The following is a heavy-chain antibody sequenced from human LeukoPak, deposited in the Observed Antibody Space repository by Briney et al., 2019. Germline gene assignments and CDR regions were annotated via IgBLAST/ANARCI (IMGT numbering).Heavy chain of an antibody. D-gene: IGHD3-22*01. V-gene: IGHV3-33*01. CDR3: ARGYDSSGYYPPLGAFDI. CDR2: IWYDGSNK. CDR1: GFTFSSYG. Sequence: GGSLRLSCAASGFTFSSYGMHWVRQAPGKGLEWVADIWYDGSNKYYADSVKGRFTISRDNSKNTLYLQMNSLRAEDTAVYYCARGYDSSGYYPPLGAFDIWGQGTMVTVSS. J-gene: IGHJ3*02.